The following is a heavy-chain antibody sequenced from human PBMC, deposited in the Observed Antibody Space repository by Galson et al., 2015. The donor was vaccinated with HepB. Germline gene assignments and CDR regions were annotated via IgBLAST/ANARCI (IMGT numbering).Heavy chain of an antibody. CDR2: IYTNGNI. V-gene: IGHV3-53*04. D-gene: IGHD1-14*01. Sequence: SLRLSCAGSGFSVSTNYMSWVRQAPGKGLEWVAVIYTNGNIFYSDSVKGRFTMSRQFSKDAVYLQLNNVRPEDSALYYCVDSRNYWGQGVLVTVSS. CDR1: GFSVSTNY. J-gene: IGHJ4*02. CDR3: VDSRNY.